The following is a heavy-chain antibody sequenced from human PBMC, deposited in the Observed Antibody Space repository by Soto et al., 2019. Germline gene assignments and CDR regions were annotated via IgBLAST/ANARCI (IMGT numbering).Heavy chain of an antibody. Sequence: QVQLVESGGGVVQPGRSLRLSCAASGFTFSSYAMHWVRQAPGKGLEWGAVISYDGSKKYYADSVKGRFTISRDTSKNPLYMQMNSLRAEDTAVYYSAREGGEDSSSWPTLDYWGQGTLVPVSS. CDR3: AREGGEDSSSWPTLDY. CDR2: ISYDGSKK. V-gene: IGHV3-30-3*01. D-gene: IGHD6-13*01. J-gene: IGHJ4*02. CDR1: GFTFSSYA.